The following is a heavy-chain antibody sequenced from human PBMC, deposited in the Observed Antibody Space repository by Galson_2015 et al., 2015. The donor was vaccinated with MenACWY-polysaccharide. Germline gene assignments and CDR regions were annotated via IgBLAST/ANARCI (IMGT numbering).Heavy chain of an antibody. D-gene: IGHD5-18*01. CDR1: GDSVSSNSAA. Sequence: CAISGDSVSSNSAAWNWIRQSPSRGLEWLGRTYCRSKWYNDYAVSVKSRITINPDTSKNQFSLQLNSVTPEDTAVYYCARGNRYNYGIGAFDIWGQGTVVTVSS. CDR2: TYCRSKWYN. CDR3: ARGNRYNYGIGAFDI. V-gene: IGHV6-1*01. J-gene: IGHJ3*02.